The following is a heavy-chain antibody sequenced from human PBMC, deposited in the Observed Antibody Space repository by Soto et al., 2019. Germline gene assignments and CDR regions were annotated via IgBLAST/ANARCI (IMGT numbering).Heavy chain of an antibody. J-gene: IGHJ5*02. V-gene: IGHV3-48*04. D-gene: IGHD3-22*01. CDR2: ISSSGSTI. CDR1: GFTFSSYS. CDR3: AIVPPYYYDTWFDP. Sequence: PGGSLRLSCAASGFTFSSYSMNRVRQAPGKGLEWVSYISSSGSTIYYADSVKGRFTISRDNAKNSLYLQMNSLRAEDTAVYYCAIVPPYYYDTWFDPWGQGTLVTVSS.